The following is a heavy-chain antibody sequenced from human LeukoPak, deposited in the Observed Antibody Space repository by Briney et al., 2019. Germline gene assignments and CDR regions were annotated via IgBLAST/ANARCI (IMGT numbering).Heavy chain of an antibody. CDR3: ARREEEMASPGFDY. CDR1: GGSISSGGYY. V-gene: IGHV4-39*01. J-gene: IGHJ4*02. CDR2: IYYSGST. D-gene: IGHD5-24*01. Sequence: SETLSLTCTVSGGSISSGGYYWSWIRQPPGKGLEWIGSIYYSGSTYYNPSLKSRVTISVDTSKNQFSLKLSSVTAADTAVYYCARREEEMASPGFDYWGQGTLVTVSS.